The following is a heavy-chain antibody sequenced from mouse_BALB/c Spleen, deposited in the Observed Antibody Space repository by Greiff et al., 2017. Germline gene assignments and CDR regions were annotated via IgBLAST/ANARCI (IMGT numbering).Heavy chain of an antibody. J-gene: IGHJ4*01. CDR2: ISSGGSYT. Sequence: EVKLVESGGDLVKPGGSLKLSCAASGFTFSSYGMSWVRQTPDKRLEWVATISSGGSYTYYPDSVKGRFTISRDNAKNTLYLQMSSLKSEDTAMYYCARHEITTDAMDYWGQGTSVTVSS. D-gene: IGHD1-1*01. V-gene: IGHV5-6*01. CDR1: GFTFSSYG. CDR3: ARHEITTDAMDY.